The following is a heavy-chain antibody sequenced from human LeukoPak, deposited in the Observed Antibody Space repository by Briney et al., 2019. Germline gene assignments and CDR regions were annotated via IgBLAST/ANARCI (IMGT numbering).Heavy chain of an antibody. CDR2: ISGSGGST. Sequence: GGSLRLSCAASGFTFSSYAMSWVRQAPGKGLEWVSAISGSGGSTYYADSVKGRFTISRDNSKNTLYLQMNSLRAEDTAVYYCAKGDRAVAGHNYFDYWGQGTLVTVPS. J-gene: IGHJ4*02. V-gene: IGHV3-23*01. D-gene: IGHD6-19*01. CDR3: AKGDRAVAGHNYFDY. CDR1: GFTFSSYA.